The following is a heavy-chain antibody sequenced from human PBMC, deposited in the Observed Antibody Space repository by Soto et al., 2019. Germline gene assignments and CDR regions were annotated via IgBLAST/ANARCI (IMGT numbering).Heavy chain of an antibody. CDR1: GYTFTGYY. D-gene: IGHD6-19*01. Sequence: GXSVKVSCKASGYTFTGYYMHWGRQAPVQGLEWMGWINPNSGGTNYAQKFQGWVTMTRDTSISTAYMELSRLRSDDTAVYYCARDFRPRSIAVAGTRSGGSPQEQYGMDVWGQGTTVTVSS. CDR2: INPNSGGT. J-gene: IGHJ6*02. CDR3: ARDFRPRSIAVAGTRSGGSPQEQYGMDV. V-gene: IGHV1-2*04.